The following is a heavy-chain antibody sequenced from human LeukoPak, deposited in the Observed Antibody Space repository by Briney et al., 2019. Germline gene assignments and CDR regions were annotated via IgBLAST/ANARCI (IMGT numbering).Heavy chain of an antibody. Sequence: ASVKVSCKASGYTFTSYYMHWVRQAPGQGLEWMGIINPSGGSTSYAQKFQGRVTMTRDMSTSTVYMELSSLRSADTAVYYCAREGGSIDWFDPWGQGTLVTVSS. J-gene: IGHJ5*02. V-gene: IGHV1-46*01. CDR2: INPSGGST. CDR1: GYTFTSYY. D-gene: IGHD3-16*01. CDR3: AREGGSIDWFDP.